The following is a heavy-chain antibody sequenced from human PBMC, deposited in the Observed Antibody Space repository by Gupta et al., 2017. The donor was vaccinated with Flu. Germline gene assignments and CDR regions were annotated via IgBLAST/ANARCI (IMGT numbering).Heavy chain of an antibody. CDR3: VRDFPPRISERPRPMDV. J-gene: IGHJ6*03. Sequence: EVQLVESGGGVVRPGGSLRLSCVASGFKFADYGMSWVRQVPGKGLEWISGVNWFGGSIGYADSVNGRFTISRDNAKNSLFLQMNNLRAEDTALYHCVRDFPPRISERPRPMDVWGKGATVTVSS. CDR2: VNWFGGSI. V-gene: IGHV3-20*01. D-gene: IGHD2/OR15-2a*01. CDR1: GFKFADYG.